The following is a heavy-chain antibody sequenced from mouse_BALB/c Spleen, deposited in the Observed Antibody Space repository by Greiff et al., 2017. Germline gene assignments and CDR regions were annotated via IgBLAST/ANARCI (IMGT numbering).Heavy chain of an antibody. CDR1: GYTFTSYW. CDR3: ASYYYGSRDYAMDY. CDR2: IYPGDGDT. V-gene: IGHV1-87*01. J-gene: IGHJ4*01. D-gene: IGHD1-1*01. Sequence: VQLQQSGAELARPGASVKLSCKASGYTFTSYWMQWVKQRPGQGLEWIGAIYPGDGDTRYTQKFKGKATLTADKSSSTAYMQLSSLASEDSAVYYCASYYYGSRDYAMDYWGQGTSVTVSS.